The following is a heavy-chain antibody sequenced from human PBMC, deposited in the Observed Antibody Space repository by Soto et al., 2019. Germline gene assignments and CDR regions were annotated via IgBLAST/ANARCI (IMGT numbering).Heavy chain of an antibody. CDR2: IKQDGGEK. D-gene: IGHD3-3*02. Sequence: GGSLRLSCAASGFTFSTYWMSWVRQAPGKGLEWVANIKQDGGEKYYVDSVKGRFTISRDNAKNSLYLQMNSLTAEDTAVYYCAINSWTAFDLRGQGTPVTVSS. CDR3: AINSWTAFDL. CDR1: GFTFSTYW. J-gene: IGHJ4*02. V-gene: IGHV3-7*05.